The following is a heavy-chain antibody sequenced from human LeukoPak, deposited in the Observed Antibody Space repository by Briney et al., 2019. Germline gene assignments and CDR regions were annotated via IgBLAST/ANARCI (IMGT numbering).Heavy chain of an antibody. V-gene: IGHV1-46*01. D-gene: IGHD6-6*01. CDR2: INPSGGST. CDR1: GYTFTSYY. Sequence: GASVKVSCKASGYTFTSYYMHWVRQAPGQGPEWMGIINPSGGSTSYAQKFQGRVTMTRDTSTSTVYMELSSLRSEDTAVYYCARDLSRRGLYSSSSDYYYMDVWGKGTTVTVSS. J-gene: IGHJ6*03. CDR3: ARDLSRRGLYSSSSDYYYMDV.